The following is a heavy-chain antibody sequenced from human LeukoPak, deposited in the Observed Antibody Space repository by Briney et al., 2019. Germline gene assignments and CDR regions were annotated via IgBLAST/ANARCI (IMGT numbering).Heavy chain of an antibody. V-gene: IGHV3-30*04. Sequence: PGRSLRLSCAAAGFTFGTYAIHWVRQAPGKGLEWVAVISYDGSNKYYAESVKGRFTISRDNSKNTLYLQMNSLRAEDTAVYYCARDSSYCSGGTCYLFDYWGQGTLVTVSS. CDR3: ARDSSYCSGGTCYLFDY. J-gene: IGHJ4*02. CDR1: GFTFGTYA. D-gene: IGHD2-15*01. CDR2: ISYDGSNK.